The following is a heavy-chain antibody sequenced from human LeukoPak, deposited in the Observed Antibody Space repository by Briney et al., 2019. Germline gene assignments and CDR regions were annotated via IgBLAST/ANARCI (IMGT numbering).Heavy chain of an antibody. CDR1: GFTFSSYA. V-gene: IGHV3-23*01. CDR3: AKDLEGSSGWIPFDY. D-gene: IGHD6-19*01. J-gene: IGHJ4*02. Sequence: GGSLRLSCAASGFTFSSYAMSWVRQAPGKGLEWVSAISGSGGSTYYADSVKGRFTISRDNSKNTLYLQMNSLRAEDTAVYYCAKDLEGSSGWIPFDYWGQGTLVTVSS. CDR2: ISGSGGST.